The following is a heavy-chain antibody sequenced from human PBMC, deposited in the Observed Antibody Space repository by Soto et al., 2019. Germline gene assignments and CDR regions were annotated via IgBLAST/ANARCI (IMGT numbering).Heavy chain of an antibody. Sequence: EVKLVESGGDLVQPGRSLRLSCTASGFKFGDFGLSWVRQAPGKGLEWISFIRSNIYGGTTDYAASVKGRFIISRDDSKGVVYLQMSNLTTEDTAVYYCTRDRDPFEYWGQGVLVTVSS. CDR1: GFKFGDFG. J-gene: IGHJ4*02. CDR3: TRDRDPFEY. CDR2: IRSNIYGGTT. V-gene: IGHV3-49*04.